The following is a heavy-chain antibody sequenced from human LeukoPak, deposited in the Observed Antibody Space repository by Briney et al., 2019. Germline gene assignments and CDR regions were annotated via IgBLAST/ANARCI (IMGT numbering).Heavy chain of an antibody. CDR2: IYSSGST. J-gene: IGHJ1*01. CDR3: ARTARGVVTDFQH. Sequence: SETLSLTCTVSGGSISSYYWSWIRQPPGKGLEWIGYIYSSGSTNYNPSLKSRITISVDTSKNQFSLKLSSVTAADTAMYYCARTARGVVTDFQHWGQGTLVTVSS. V-gene: IGHV4-59*01. CDR1: GGSISSYY. D-gene: IGHD5-18*01.